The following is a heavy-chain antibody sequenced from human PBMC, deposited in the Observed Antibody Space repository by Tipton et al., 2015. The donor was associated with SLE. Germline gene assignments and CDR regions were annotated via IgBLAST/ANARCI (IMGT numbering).Heavy chain of an antibody. CDR2: IYYSGST. D-gene: IGHD4/OR15-4a*01. CDR1: GDSISSTSYY. J-gene: IGHJ5*02. CDR3: TRGGRGDGANPFDP. V-gene: IGHV4-39*07. Sequence: LRLSCTVSGDSISSTSYYWGWIRQPPGKGLEWIGTIYYSGSTSYNPSLKSRVTISVDTSKNHFSLKLTSVTAADTAVYYCTRGGRGDGANPFDPWGQGTLVTVSS.